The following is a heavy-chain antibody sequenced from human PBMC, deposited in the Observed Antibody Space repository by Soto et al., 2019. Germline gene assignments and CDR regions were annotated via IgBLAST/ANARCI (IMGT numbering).Heavy chain of an antibody. CDR2: IYYSGST. Sequence: PSETLSLTCTVSGGSISSYYWSWIRQPPGKGLEWIGYIYYSGSTNYNPSLKSRVTISVDASKNQFSLKLSSVTAAGTAVYYCARHRAYYFWSVSMNPDSFDIWGQGTMVTVSS. CDR1: GGSISSYY. D-gene: IGHD3-3*01. J-gene: IGHJ3*02. V-gene: IGHV4-59*08. CDR3: ARHRAYYFWSVSMNPDSFDI.